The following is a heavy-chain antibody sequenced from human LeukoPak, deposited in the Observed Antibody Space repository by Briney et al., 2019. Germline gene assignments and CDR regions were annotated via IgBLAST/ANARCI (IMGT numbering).Heavy chain of an antibody. J-gene: IGHJ6*03. CDR1: GGSISSHY. Sequence: SETLSLTCTVSGGSISSHYWSWIRQPPGKGLEWIGYIYYSGSTNYNPSLKSRVTISVDTSKNQFSLKLSSVTAADTAVYYCARAEGVMPQHYYYYMDVWGKGTTVTVSS. CDR3: ARAEGVMPQHYYYYMDV. CDR2: IYYSGST. D-gene: IGHD2-21*01. V-gene: IGHV4-59*11.